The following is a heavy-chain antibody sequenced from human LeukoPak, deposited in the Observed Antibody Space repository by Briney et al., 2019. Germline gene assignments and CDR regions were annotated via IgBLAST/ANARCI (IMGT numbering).Heavy chain of an antibody. CDR3: ARAEHCGGDCYSPSRAEFYHH. CDR2: INQDGSEK. CDR1: GFTFSSYW. Sequence: GGSLRLSCAASGFTFSSYWMNWVRQAPGKGLEWVANINQDGSEKTYVDSVKGRFTISRDNAKNSLYLQMNSLRTEDTAMYFCARAEHCGGDCYSPSRAEFYHHWGQGTLVSVSS. V-gene: IGHV3-7*01. J-gene: IGHJ1*01. D-gene: IGHD2-21*01.